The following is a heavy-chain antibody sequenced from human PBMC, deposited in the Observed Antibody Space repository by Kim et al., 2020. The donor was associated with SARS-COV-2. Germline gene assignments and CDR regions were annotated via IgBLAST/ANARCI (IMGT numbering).Heavy chain of an antibody. CDR1: GFTVSSNY. CDR3: AREAKSQGYSYGLRYFDY. V-gene: IGHV3-53*04. J-gene: IGHJ4*02. Sequence: LSLTCAASGFTVSSNYMSWVRQAPGKGLEWVSVIYSGGSTYYADSVKGRFTISRHNTKNTLYLQMNSLRAEDTAVYYCAREAKSQGYSYGLRYFDYWGQGTLVTVSS. CDR2: IYSGGST. D-gene: IGHD5-18*01.